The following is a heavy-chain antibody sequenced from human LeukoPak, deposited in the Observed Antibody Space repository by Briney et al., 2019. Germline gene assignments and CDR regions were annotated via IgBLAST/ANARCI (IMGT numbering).Heavy chain of an antibody. CDR2: IYHSGST. V-gene: IGHV4-38-2*02. J-gene: IGHJ3*02. D-gene: IGHD3-10*01. CDR3: ARGGLVRGTINSLIGFDI. Sequence: PSETLSLTCTVSGYSISSGYYWGWIRPPPGKGLEWIGSIYHSGSTYYNPSLKSRVTISVDTSKNQFSLKLNSVTVEDTALYYCARGGLVRGTINSLIGFDIWGQGIMVTVSS. CDR1: GYSISSGYY.